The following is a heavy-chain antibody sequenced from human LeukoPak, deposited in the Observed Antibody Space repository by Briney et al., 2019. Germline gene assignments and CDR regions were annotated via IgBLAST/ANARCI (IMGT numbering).Heavy chain of an antibody. D-gene: IGHD1-26*01. CDR2: IWSDGSNK. V-gene: IGHV3-33*01. CDR3: ARVRGSYCMDY. J-gene: IGHJ4*02. Sequence: PGGSLRLSCAASGFIFSNYGFHWVRQAPGKGLEWVALIWSDGSNKYYADSVKGRFTISRDNSNNTLYLQMNSLRAEDTAVYYCARVRGSYCMDYWGQGTLVTVSS. CDR1: GFIFSNYG.